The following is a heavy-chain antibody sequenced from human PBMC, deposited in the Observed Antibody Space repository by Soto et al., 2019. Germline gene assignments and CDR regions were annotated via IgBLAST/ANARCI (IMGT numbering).Heavy chain of an antibody. J-gene: IGHJ4*02. D-gene: IGHD3-22*01. Sequence: ASVKVSCKASGYTFTSYYMHWVRQAPGQGLEWMRIINPSGGSTSYAQKFQGRVTMTRDTSTSTVYMELSSLRSEDTAVYYCARGMVDSSGYSSRFRLDFDYWGQGTLVTVSS. CDR1: GYTFTSYY. CDR2: INPSGGST. V-gene: IGHV1-46*01. CDR3: ARGMVDSSGYSSRFRLDFDY.